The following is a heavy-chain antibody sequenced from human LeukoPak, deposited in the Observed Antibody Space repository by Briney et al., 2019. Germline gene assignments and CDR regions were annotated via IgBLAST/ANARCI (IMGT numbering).Heavy chain of an antibody. CDR2: ISRNSGSI. J-gene: IGHJ4*02. CDR1: GFTFDDYA. Sequence: PGGSLRLSCAASGFTFDDYAMHWVRQAPGKGLEWASGISRNSGSIGYADSVKGRFTISRDNAKNSPYLQMNSLRAEDTALYYCAKATRARYFDYWGQGTLVTVSS. D-gene: IGHD2-15*01. CDR3: AKATRARYFDY. V-gene: IGHV3-9*01.